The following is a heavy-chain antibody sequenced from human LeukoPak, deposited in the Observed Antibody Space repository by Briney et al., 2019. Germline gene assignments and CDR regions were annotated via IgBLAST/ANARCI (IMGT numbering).Heavy chain of an antibody. CDR2: IYYSGST. D-gene: IGHD3-10*01. CDR3: ARVFREAQYGY. J-gene: IGHJ4*02. Sequence: SETLSLTCTVSGGPISSYYWSSIRQPPGKGLEWIGYIYYSGSTNYNPSLKSRVTISVDTSNNQFSLKLSSVTAADTAVYYFARVFREAQYGYWLQGTLVTVSS. CDR1: GGPISSYY. V-gene: IGHV4-59*01.